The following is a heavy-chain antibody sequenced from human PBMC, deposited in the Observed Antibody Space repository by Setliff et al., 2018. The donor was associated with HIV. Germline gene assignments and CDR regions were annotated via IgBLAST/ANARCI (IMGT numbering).Heavy chain of an antibody. J-gene: IGHJ4*02. CDR3: ARVDYNFWSGYNFVFDY. CDR2: MYYSGST. V-gene: IGHV4-59*11. D-gene: IGHD3-3*01. Sequence: SETLSLTCTVSNGSISSHYWSWIRQPPGKGLEWIGNMYYSGSTNYNPSLKSRVTISVDTSKNQFSLKLSSVTAADTAVYYCARVDYNFWSGYNFVFDYWGQGTLVTVSS. CDR1: NGSISSHY.